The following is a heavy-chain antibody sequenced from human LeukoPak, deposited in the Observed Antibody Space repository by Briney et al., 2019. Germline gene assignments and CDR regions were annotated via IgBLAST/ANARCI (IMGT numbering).Heavy chain of an antibody. V-gene: IGHV4-61*05. CDR1: GGSISSSSYY. D-gene: IGHD6-13*01. J-gene: IGHJ3*02. CDR2: IYYSGST. Sequence: SETLSLTCTVSGGSISSSSYYWSWIRQPPGKGLEWIGYIYYSGSTNYNPSLKSRVTISVDPSKNQFSLKLSSVPAADTAVYYCARGASSSWYFSPDAFDIWGQGTMVTVSS. CDR3: ARGASSSWYFSPDAFDI.